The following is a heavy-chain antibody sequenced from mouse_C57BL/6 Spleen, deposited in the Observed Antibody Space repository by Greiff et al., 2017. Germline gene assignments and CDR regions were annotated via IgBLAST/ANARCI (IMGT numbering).Heavy chain of an antibody. V-gene: IGHV1-64*01. CDR2: IHPNSGST. D-gene: IGHD2-4*01. CDR3: AGSYDYAGYFDV. CDR1: GYTFTSYW. Sequence: QVQLQQPGAELVKPGASVKLSCKASGYTFTSYWMHWVKQRPGQGLEWIGMIHPNSGSTNYNEKFKSKATLTVDKSSSTAYMQLSSLTSEDSAVYYCAGSYDYAGYFDVWGTGTTVTVSS. J-gene: IGHJ1*03.